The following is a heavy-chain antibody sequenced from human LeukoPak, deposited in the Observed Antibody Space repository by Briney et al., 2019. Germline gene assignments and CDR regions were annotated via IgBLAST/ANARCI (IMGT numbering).Heavy chain of an antibody. Sequence: PGGSLRLSCAASGLAFSSHWMSWIRQAPGKGLEWVANINKDGSETRYLDSVRGRFTISRDNAKESVYLQMNSLRAEDTAVYYCARYCSSSNCYVSVVDYWGQGTLVTVSS. J-gene: IGHJ4*02. CDR1: GLAFSSHW. D-gene: IGHD2-2*01. CDR2: INKDGSET. V-gene: IGHV3-7*05. CDR3: ARYCSSSNCYVSVVDY.